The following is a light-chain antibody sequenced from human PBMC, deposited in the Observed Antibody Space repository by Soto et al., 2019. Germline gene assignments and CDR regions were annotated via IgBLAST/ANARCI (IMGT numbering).Light chain of an antibody. CDR3: SSYTGGNPSYV. Sequence: QSALTQPPSASGSPGQSVTMSCTGTSSDFGGYDYVSWYQQHPGKAPKLMIYEVTIRPSGVSDRFSGSKSGNTASLTVSGLQAEDEADYYCSSYTGGNPSYVFGTGTKVTVL. J-gene: IGLJ1*01. V-gene: IGLV2-8*01. CDR1: SSDFGGYDY. CDR2: EVT.